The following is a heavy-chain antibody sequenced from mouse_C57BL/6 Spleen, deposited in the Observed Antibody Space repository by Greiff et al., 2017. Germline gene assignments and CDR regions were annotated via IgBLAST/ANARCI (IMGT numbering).Heavy chain of an antibody. CDR3: ARRGVTTGAMDY. Sequence: QVHVKQSGAELVRPGTSVKMSCKASGYTFTNYWIGWAKQRPGHGLEWIGDIYPGGGYTNYNEKFKGKATLTADKSSSTAYMQFSSLTSEDSAIYYCARRGVTTGAMDYWGQGTSVTVSS. V-gene: IGHV1-63*01. J-gene: IGHJ4*01. D-gene: IGHD2-2*01. CDR2: IYPGGGYT. CDR1: GYTFTNYW.